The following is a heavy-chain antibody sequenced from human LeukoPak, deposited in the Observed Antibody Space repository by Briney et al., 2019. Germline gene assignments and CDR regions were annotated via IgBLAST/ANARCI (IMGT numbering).Heavy chain of an antibody. CDR1: GFTFSSYS. Sequence: GGSLRLSSAASGFTFSSYSMNWVRRAPGKGLEWVSSISSSSSYIYYADSVKGRFTISRDNAKNSLYLQMDSLRAEDTAVYYCARGSYGSSWTPFDYWGQGTLVTVSS. CDR2: ISSSSSYI. D-gene: IGHD6-13*01. V-gene: IGHV3-21*01. J-gene: IGHJ4*02. CDR3: ARGSYGSSWTPFDY.